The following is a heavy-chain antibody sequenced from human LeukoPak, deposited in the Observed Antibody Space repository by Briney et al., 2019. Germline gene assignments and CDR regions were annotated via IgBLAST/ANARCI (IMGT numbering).Heavy chain of an antibody. CDR2: ITPIFGTA. CDR3: ARPLDYDILTGYCPFGY. D-gene: IGHD3-9*01. V-gene: IGHV1-69*13. J-gene: IGHJ4*02. CDR1: GGTFSSYA. Sequence: SVKVSCKASGGTFSSYAISWVRQAPGQGLEWMGGITPIFGTANYAQKFQGRVTITADESTSTAYMELSSLRSEDTAMYYCARPLDYDILTGYCPFGYWGQGTLVTVSS.